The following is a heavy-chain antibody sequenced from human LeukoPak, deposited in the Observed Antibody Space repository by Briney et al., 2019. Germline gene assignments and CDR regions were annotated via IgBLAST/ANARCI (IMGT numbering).Heavy chain of an antibody. CDR2: ISGSGDST. CDR1: GFTFSSYA. V-gene: IGHV3-23*01. D-gene: IGHD3-10*01. CDR3: ARDPYGSGRE. Sequence: GGSLRLSCAASGFTFSSYAMSWVRQAPGKGLEWVSSISGSGDSTYYADSVKGRFTISRDNAKNSLYLQMNSLRAEDTAVYYCARDPYGSGREWGQGTLVTVSS. J-gene: IGHJ4*02.